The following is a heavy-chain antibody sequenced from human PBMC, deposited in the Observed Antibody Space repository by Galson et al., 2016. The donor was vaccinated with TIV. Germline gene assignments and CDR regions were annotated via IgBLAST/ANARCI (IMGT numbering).Heavy chain of an antibody. D-gene: IGHD2/OR15-2a*01. Sequence: QSGAEVKKPGESLKISCRASGYTFSIYCIGWVRQMPGRGLEWMGIICPDDSDSRYSPSFQGRVTISADKSSSTTYLQCTSLEASDTALYFCARHVVPVSMRSDDSQDNTMDVWGQGTTVTV. V-gene: IGHV5-51*01. CDR1: GYTFSIYC. CDR2: ICPDDSDS. CDR3: ARHVVPVSMRSDDSQDNTMDV. J-gene: IGHJ6*02.